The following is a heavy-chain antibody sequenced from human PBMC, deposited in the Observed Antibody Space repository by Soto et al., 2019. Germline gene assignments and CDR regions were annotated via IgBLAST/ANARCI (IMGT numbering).Heavy chain of an antibody. J-gene: IGHJ6*02. CDR3: AREKDTAMVTPTGGMDV. CDR1: GGSISSYY. V-gene: IGHV4-59*01. D-gene: IGHD5-18*01. CDR2: IYYSGST. Sequence: QVQLQESGPELVKPSETLSLTCTVSGGSISSYYWSWIRQPPGKGLEWIGYIYYSGSTNYNPSLKSRVTISVDTSKNQFSLKLSSVTAADTAVYYCAREKDTAMVTPTGGMDVWGQGTTVTVSS.